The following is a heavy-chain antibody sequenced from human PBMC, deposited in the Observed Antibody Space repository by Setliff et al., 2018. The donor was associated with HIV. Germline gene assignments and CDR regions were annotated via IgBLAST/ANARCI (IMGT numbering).Heavy chain of an antibody. CDR2: IIPIFGTA. CDR3: ARDDNYNFQNGYRAGAFDL. V-gene: IGHV1-69*06. D-gene: IGHD3-3*01. Sequence: GASVKVSCKASGGTFSSYAISWVRQAPGQGLEWMGGIIPIFGTANYAQKFRGRVTMTFDTSPSTAYMELRSLRSDDTAMYYCARDDNYNFQNGYRAGAFDLWGQGTMVTVSS. J-gene: IGHJ3*01. CDR1: GGTFSSYA.